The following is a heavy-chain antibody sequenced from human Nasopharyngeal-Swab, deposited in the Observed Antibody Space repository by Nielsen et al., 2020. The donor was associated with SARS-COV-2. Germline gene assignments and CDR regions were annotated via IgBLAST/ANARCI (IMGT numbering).Heavy chain of an antibody. J-gene: IGHJ4*02. CDR3: ARDLWSSFIGCDDGTCSLH. D-gene: IGHD2-15*01. V-gene: IGHV3-11*05. Sequence: GRFTISRDNAKNSVYLQMNNLRAEDTAVYYCARDLWSSFIGCDDGTCSLHWGQGTLVTVSS.